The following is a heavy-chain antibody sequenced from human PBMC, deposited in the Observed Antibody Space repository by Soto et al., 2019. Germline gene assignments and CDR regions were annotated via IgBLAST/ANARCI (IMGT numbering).Heavy chain of an antibody. CDR2: IYSGGST. Sequence: GGSLRLSCAASGFTVSSNYMSWVRQAPGKGLEWVSVIYSGGSTYYADSVKGRFTTSRDNSKNTLYLQMNSLRAEDTAVYYCARGPIPDYFDYWGQGTLVTVSS. V-gene: IGHV3-53*01. CDR3: ARGPIPDYFDY. CDR1: GFTVSSNY. J-gene: IGHJ4*02.